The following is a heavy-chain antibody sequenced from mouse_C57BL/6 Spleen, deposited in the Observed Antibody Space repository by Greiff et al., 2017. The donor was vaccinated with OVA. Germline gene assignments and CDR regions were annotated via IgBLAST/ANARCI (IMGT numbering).Heavy chain of an antibody. CDR1: GYTFTSYW. CDR3: ARSTMVTTPRNYFDY. J-gene: IGHJ2*01. CDR2: IDPNRGGT. V-gene: IGHV1-72*01. D-gene: IGHD2-2*01. Sequence: QVQLQQPGAELVKPGASVKLSCKASGYTFTSYWMHWVKQRPGRGLEWIGRIDPNRGGTKYNEKFKSKATLTVDKPSRTAYMQLSSLTSEDSAVYYCARSTMVTTPRNYFDYWGQGTTLTVSS.